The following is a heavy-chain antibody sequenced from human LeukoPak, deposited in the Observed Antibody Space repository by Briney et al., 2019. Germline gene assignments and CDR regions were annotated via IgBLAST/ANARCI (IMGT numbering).Heavy chain of an antibody. Sequence: PGGSPRLSCAASGFTVSSSYMSWVRQAPGKGLEWVSIVYSGGSIYYADSVKGRFTTSRHNSNNTLDLQMNSLRTEDTAMYYCARSYNSAWLDYWGQGTLVTVSS. J-gene: IGHJ4*02. CDR3: ARSYNSAWLDY. CDR2: VYSGGSI. V-gene: IGHV3-53*04. CDR1: GFTVSSSY. D-gene: IGHD6-19*01.